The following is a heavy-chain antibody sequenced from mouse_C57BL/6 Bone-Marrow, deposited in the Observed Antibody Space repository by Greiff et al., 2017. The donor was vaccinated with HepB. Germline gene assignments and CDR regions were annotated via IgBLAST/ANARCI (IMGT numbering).Heavy chain of an antibody. CDR2: IYPSDSET. Sequence: QVQLKQPGAELVRPGSSVKLSCKASGYTFTSYWMDWVKQRPGQGLEWIGNIYPSDSETHYNQKFKDKATLTVDKSSSTAYMQLSSLASEDSAVYYCAREGITTVVATDWYFDVWGTGTTVTVSS. CDR1: GYTFTSYW. J-gene: IGHJ1*03. V-gene: IGHV1-61*01. CDR3: AREGITTVVATDWYFDV. D-gene: IGHD1-1*01.